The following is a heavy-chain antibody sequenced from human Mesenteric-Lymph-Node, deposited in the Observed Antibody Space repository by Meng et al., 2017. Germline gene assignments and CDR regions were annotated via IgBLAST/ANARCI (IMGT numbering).Heavy chain of an antibody. CDR1: GGSFSTYY. D-gene: IGHD3-22*01. CDR2: ANHSGST. CDR3: ARVETYYYDSSGYYFSD. V-gene: IGHV4-34*01. Sequence: SETLSLTCAVYGGSFSTYYWSWIRQPPGKGLEWIGEANHSGSTNYNPSLKSRVTISVDTSKNQFSLKLSSVTAADTAVYYCARVETYYYDSSGYYFSDWGQGTLVTVSS. J-gene: IGHJ4*02.